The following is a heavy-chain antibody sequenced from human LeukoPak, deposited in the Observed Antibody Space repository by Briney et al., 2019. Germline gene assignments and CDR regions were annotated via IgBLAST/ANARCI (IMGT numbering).Heavy chain of an antibody. CDR3: ATGYTVYDSSGPNAFDI. CDR1: GYXLTELS. CDR2: FDPEDGET. Sequence: ASVKVSCKVSGYXLTELSMHRVRQAPGKGLEWMGGFDPEDGETIYAQKFQGRVTMTEDTSTDTAYMELSSLRSEDTAVYYCATGYTVYDSSGPNAFDIWGQGTMVTVSS. J-gene: IGHJ3*02. D-gene: IGHD3-22*01. V-gene: IGHV1-24*01.